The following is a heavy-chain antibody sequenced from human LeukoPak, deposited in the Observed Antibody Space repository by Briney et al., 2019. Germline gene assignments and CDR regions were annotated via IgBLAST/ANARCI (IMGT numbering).Heavy chain of an antibody. CDR2: IYHSGST. CDR3: ASRRYSKAFDY. V-gene: IGHV4-38-2*01. Sequence: PSEILSLTCAVSGHSISSGYYWGWIRQPPGKGLEWIGSIYHSGSTYYNPSLKSRVTISVDTSKNQFSLKLSSVTAADTAVYYCASRRYSKAFDYWGQGTLVTVSS. D-gene: IGHD6-13*01. CDR1: GHSISSGYY. J-gene: IGHJ4*02.